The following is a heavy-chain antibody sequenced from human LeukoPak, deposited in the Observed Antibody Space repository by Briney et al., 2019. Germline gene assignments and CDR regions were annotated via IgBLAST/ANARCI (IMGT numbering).Heavy chain of an antibody. CDR2: INAGNGNT. Sequence: ASVKVSCKASGYTFTGYYMHWVRQAPGQRLEWMGWINAGNGNTKYSQKFQGRVTITRDTSASTAYMELSSLRSEDTAVYYCARDQWLPIYYYYGMDVWGQGTTVTVSS. J-gene: IGHJ6*02. D-gene: IGHD6-19*01. CDR1: GYTFTGYY. V-gene: IGHV1-3*01. CDR3: ARDQWLPIYYYYGMDV.